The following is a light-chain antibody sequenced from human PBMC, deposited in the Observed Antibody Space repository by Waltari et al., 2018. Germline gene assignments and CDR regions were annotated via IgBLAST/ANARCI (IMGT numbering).Light chain of an antibody. V-gene: IGKV2-29*03. CDR1: QSPLHRDGKPY. CDR3: MQGVHLPLT. J-gene: IGKJ4*01. CDR2: EVS. Sequence: DIVMTQTPLSLSVSPGQPASISCKSSQSPLHRDGKPYLYWYLTRPGQSPQLLISEVSRGCCEVPDRFRGGGSGTDFTLKISRVEGEGVGLYYRMQGVHLPLTFGRGTTVEIQ.